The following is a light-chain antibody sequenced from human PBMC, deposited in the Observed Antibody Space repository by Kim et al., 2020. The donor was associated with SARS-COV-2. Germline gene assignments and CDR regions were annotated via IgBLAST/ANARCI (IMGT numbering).Light chain of an antibody. J-gene: IGLJ2*01. CDR1: SSNVGSSS. CDR3: AAWDATLNGVL. Sequence: GHRDTISWSGTSSNVGSSSVNWYQQSPGTAPKLLIHSDSHRPSGVPDRFSGSKTGTSASLAISGLQSEDEADYYCAAWDATLNGVLFGGGTQLTVL. V-gene: IGLV1-44*01. CDR2: SDS.